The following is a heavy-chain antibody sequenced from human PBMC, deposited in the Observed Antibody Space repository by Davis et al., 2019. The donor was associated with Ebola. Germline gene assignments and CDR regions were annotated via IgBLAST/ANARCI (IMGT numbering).Heavy chain of an antibody. CDR1: GYTFTSYY. V-gene: IGHV1-46*01. Sequence: ASVKVSCKASGYTFTSYYMHWVRQAPGQGLEWMGIINPSGGSTSYAQKFHGRVTMTRDTSTSTVYMELSSLRSEDTAVYYCARGSTRAAMVPYYYYYYMDVWGKGTTVTVSS. J-gene: IGHJ6*03. CDR2: INPSGGST. D-gene: IGHD5-18*01. CDR3: ARGSTRAAMVPYYYYYYMDV.